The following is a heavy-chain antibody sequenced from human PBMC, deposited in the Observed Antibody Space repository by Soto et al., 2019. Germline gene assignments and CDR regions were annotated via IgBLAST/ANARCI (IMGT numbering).Heavy chain of an antibody. Sequence: SETLSLTCSVTGGSISSSDYYWVWIRQPPGKGLEWIVYIYYTGNTYYHPSLKSRVSISIDTSQNQFSLRLNSVTAADTAVYYCARSGYGSSDFDHWGQGTLVTVPQ. V-gene: IGHV4-31*03. D-gene: IGHD6-13*01. CDR1: GGSISSSDYY. CDR2: IYYTGNT. CDR3: ARSGYGSSDFDH. J-gene: IGHJ4*01.